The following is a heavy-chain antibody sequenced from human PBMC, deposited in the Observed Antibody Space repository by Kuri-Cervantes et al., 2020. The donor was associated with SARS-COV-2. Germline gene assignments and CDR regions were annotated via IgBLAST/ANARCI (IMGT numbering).Heavy chain of an antibody. CDR2: IYYSGST. D-gene: IGHD3-3*01. CDR1: GGAISSSSYY. J-gene: IGHJ4*02. Sequence: SETLSLTCTVSGGAISSSSYYWGWIRQPPGKGLEWIGSIYYSGSTYYNPSLKSLVTISVDTSKNQFSLKLSLVTAEDTAVYYCARQGFSKGGYFDYWGQGTLVTVSS. V-gene: IGHV4-39*01. CDR3: ARQGFSKGGYFDY.